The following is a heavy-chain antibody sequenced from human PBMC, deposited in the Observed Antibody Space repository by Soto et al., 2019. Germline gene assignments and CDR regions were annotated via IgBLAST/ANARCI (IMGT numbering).Heavy chain of an antibody. CDR1: GFTSSNDG. D-gene: IGHD2-21*01. CDR3: AKAPSSDCNSGACSLRS. V-gene: IGHV3-23*01. Sequence: EVQLLESGGGLVQPGGSLRLSCGASGFTSSNDGMSCVRQAPGKGLEWVSSIRGSNTFYAGSVKGRFTISRDNSKNTLYLQMNSLTAVDTAVYYCAKAPSSDCNSGACSLRSWGQGTLVTVSS. CDR2: IRGSNT. J-gene: IGHJ5*02.